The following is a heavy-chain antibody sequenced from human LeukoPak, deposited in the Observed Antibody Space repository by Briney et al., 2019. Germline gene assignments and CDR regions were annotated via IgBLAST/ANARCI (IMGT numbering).Heavy chain of an antibody. V-gene: IGHV3-30*18. Sequence: GRSLRLSCAASGFTFSSYGMHWVRQAPGKGLEWVAVISYDGSNKYYADSVKGRFTISRDNSKNTLYLQMNSLRAEDTAVYYCAKDHRTLLRYFDWHIDYWGQGTLVTVSS. J-gene: IGHJ4*02. CDR1: GFTFSSYG. CDR3: AKDHRTLLRYFDWHIDY. CDR2: ISYDGSNK. D-gene: IGHD3-9*01.